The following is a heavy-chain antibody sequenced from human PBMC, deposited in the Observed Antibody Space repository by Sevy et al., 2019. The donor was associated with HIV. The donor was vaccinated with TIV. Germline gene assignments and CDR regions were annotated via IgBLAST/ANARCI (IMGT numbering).Heavy chain of an antibody. J-gene: IGHJ4*02. CDR1: GFTFSDYA. CDR3: ARKQFVLPFDY. D-gene: IGHD6-6*01. Sequence: GGSLRLSCAASGFTFSDYAIHWVRQAPGKGLEWLAVISYHGRNQFYADSVMGRFTISRDDSKNTVYLQMNSLRPDDTAVYYCARKQFVLPFDYWGQGTLVTVSS. CDR2: ISYHGRNQ. V-gene: IGHV3-30*04.